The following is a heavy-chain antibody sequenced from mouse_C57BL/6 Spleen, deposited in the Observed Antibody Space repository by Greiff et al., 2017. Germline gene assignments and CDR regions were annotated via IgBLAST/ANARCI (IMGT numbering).Heavy chain of an antibody. CDR1: GFNIKDDY. CDR3: TPFYGNGAY. Sequence: EVQLQESGAELVRPGASVKLSCTASGFNIKDDYMHWVKQRPEQGLEWIGWIDPENGDTEYASKFQGKATITADTSTNTAYLQLSSLTSEDTAVYYCTPFYGNGAYWGQGTLVTVSA. CDR2: IDPENGDT. D-gene: IGHD2-10*01. J-gene: IGHJ3*01. V-gene: IGHV14-4*01.